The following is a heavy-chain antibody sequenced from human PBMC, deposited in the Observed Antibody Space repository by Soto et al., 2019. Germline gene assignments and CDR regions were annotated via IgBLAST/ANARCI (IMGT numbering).Heavy chain of an antibody. V-gene: IGHV3-11*01. J-gene: IGHJ3*02. CDR1: GFTFGDYY. D-gene: IGHD2-2*01. CDR3: AGPQFNQGAFDI. CDR2: ISSSGSTI. Sequence: PGGSLRLSCAASGFTFGDYYMSWIRQAPGTGLEWVSYISSSGSTIYYADSVKGRFTISRDNAKNSLYLQMNSLRAEDTAVYYCAGPQFNQGAFDIWGQGTMVTVSS.